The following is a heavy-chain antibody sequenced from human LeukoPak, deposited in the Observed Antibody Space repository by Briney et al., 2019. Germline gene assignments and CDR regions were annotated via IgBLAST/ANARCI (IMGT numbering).Heavy chain of an antibody. D-gene: IGHD2-15*01. V-gene: IGHV4-61*02. Sequence: PSETLSLTCTVSGGSISSGSYYWSWIRQPAGKGLEWIGRIYTSGSTNYNPSLKSRVTISVDTSKNQFSLKLSSVTAADTAVYYCARHLARGYCSGGSCYLDYWGQGTLVTVSS. CDR1: GGSISSGSYY. CDR2: IYTSGST. J-gene: IGHJ4*02. CDR3: ARHLARGYCSGGSCYLDY.